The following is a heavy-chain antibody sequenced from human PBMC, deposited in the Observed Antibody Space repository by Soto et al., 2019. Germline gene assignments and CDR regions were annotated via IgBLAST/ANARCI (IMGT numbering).Heavy chain of an antibody. CDR2: IYYSGST. CDR1: GGSVSSGSYY. J-gene: IGHJ4*01. CDR3: VRGAVPSFDL. V-gene: IGHV4-61*01. Sequence: PSETLSLTCTVSGGSVSSGSYYWSWIRQPPGKGLEWIGYIYYSGSTNYNPSLKSRVTISVDTSKNQFSLKLSSVTAADTALYYCVRGAVPSFDLWGLGTLVTVSS. D-gene: IGHD3-16*01.